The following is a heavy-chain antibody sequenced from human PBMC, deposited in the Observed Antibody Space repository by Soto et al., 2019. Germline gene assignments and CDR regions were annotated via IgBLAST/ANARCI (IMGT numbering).Heavy chain of an antibody. J-gene: IGHJ4*02. CDR3: AREKLYSTSSIDF. CDR2: ISKNIIDT. CDR1: GFSFSSHS. V-gene: IGHV3-21*06. D-gene: IGHD6-6*01. Sequence: GGSLRLSCAAYGFSFSSHSMHWVRQAPGKGLEWVSFISKNIIDTSHADSVKGRFTISRDNAKSKVYLQMDSLRIEDTGVYYCAREKLYSTSSIDFWGQGTLVTVSS.